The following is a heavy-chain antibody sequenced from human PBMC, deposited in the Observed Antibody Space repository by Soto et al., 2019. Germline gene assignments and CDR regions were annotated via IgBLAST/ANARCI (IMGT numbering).Heavy chain of an antibody. J-gene: IGHJ3*02. CDR3: ARDLGSGCSGGSCYSVGLRDSDAFDI. D-gene: IGHD2-15*01. CDR1: GYTFTSYY. V-gene: IGHV1-46*03. CDR2: INPSGGST. Sequence: QVQLVQSGAEVKKPGASVKVSCKASGYTFTSYYMHWVRQAPGQGLEWMGIINPSGGSTSYAQKFQGRVHMDRGTVKSTSYLGLRRLRSEDTAVYYCARDLGSGCSGGSCYSVGLRDSDAFDIWGQGTMVTVSS.